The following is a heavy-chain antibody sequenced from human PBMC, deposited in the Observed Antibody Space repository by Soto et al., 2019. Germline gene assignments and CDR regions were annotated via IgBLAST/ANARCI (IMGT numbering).Heavy chain of an antibody. CDR3: ALYYDYIWGSYRSPRTFDY. Sequence: QITLKESGPTLVKPTQTLTLTCTFSGFSLSTSGVGVGWIRQPPGKALEWLALIYWDYDKRYSPSLKIRPTITKDTSKNQVVLTMTNMDPVDTATYYCALYYDYIWGSYRSPRTFDYWGQGTLVTVSS. J-gene: IGHJ4*02. D-gene: IGHD3-16*02. CDR2: IYWDYDK. CDR1: GFSLSTSGVG. V-gene: IGHV2-5*02.